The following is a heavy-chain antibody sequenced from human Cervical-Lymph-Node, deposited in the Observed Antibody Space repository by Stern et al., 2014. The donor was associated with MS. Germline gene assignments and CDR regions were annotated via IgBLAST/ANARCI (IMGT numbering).Heavy chain of an antibody. D-gene: IGHD2/OR15-2a*01. V-gene: IGHV3-21*01. CDR1: GFTFSSYS. J-gene: IGHJ4*02. Sequence: EVQLVESGGGLVKPGGSLKLSCAVSGFTFSSYSMNWVRQAPGKGLEWVSSISSSSSAIYYADSVKGRFTISRDNAKNSLSLQMNSLRAEDTAVYYCARDYDGNYLTYFEYWGQGTLVTVSS. CDR2: ISSSSSAI. CDR3: ARDYDGNYLTYFEY.